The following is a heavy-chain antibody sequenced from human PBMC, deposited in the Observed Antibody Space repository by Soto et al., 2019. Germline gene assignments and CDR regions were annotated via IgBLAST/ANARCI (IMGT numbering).Heavy chain of an antibody. J-gene: IGHJ4*02. CDR3: ARERIHDRIFDY. Sequence: SETLSLTCTVSGGSISSYYWSWIRQPPGKGLEWIGYIYYSGSTNYNPSLKSRVTISVDTSKNQFSLKLSSVTAADTAVYYCARERIHDRIFDYWGQGTLVTVSS. D-gene: IGHD5-18*01. CDR2: IYYSGST. CDR1: GGSISSYY. V-gene: IGHV4-59*01.